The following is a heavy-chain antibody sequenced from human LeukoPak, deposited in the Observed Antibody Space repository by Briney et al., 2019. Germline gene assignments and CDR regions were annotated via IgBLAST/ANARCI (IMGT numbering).Heavy chain of an antibody. D-gene: IGHD3-10*01. CDR3: AKHYGSGTYDYFDY. Sequence: GGSLRLSCAASGFTFSRHGMSWVRQAPGKGLEWVSGISGSGGTTYYADAVKGRFTISRDNSKNTLFLQMNSLRAEDTAVYYCAKHYGSGTYDYFDYWGQGTLVTVSS. CDR1: GFTFSRHG. V-gene: IGHV3-23*01. J-gene: IGHJ4*02. CDR2: ISGSGGTT.